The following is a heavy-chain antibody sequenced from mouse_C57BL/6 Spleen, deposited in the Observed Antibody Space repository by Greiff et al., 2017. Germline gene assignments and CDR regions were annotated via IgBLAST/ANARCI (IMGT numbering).Heavy chain of an antibody. Sequence: EVQRVESGGGLVKPGGSLKLSCAASGFTFSDYGMHWVRQAPEKGLEWVAYISSGSSTIYYADTVKGRFTISRDNAKNTLFLQMTSRRSEDTAMYYCARRRGYDAMDYWGQGTSVTVSS. CDR2: ISSGSSTI. J-gene: IGHJ4*01. CDR3: ARRRGYDAMDY. CDR1: GFTFSDYG. V-gene: IGHV5-17*01.